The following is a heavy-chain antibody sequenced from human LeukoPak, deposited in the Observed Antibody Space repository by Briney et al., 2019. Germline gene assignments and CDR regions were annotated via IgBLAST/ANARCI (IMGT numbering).Heavy chain of an antibody. D-gene: IGHD1-20*01. CDR3: ARELRGNWNALDS. CDR1: GYSFTDYY. Sequence: ASVKVSCKASGYSFTDYYMHWVRQAPGQGLEWMGLVNPNGGGTNYAQKFQGRVTMTRDTSTRTVYMELSSLRSEDTDVYYCARELRGNWNALDSWGQGTLVTVSS. CDR2: VNPNGGGT. J-gene: IGHJ4*02. V-gene: IGHV1-46*01.